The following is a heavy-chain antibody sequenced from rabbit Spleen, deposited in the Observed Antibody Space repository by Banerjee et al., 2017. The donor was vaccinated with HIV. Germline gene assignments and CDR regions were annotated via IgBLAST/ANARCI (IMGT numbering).Heavy chain of an antibody. D-gene: IGHD1-1*01. CDR1: GFDFSRTG. CDR3: ARDTSSSFSSYGMDL. J-gene: IGHJ3*01. V-gene: IGHV1S47*01. CDR2: IDPIFHVT. Sequence: QEELVESGGGLVQPGGSLKLSCKASGFDFSRTGVSWVRQAPGKGLEWIGYIDPIFHVTTYASWVNGRFSISRENTQNTVSLQMNSLTAADTATYFCARDTSSSFSSYGMDLWGQGTLVTVS.